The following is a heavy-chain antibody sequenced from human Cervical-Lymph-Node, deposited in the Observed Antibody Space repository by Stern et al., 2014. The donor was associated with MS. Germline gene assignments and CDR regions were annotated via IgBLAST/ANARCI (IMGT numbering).Heavy chain of an antibody. J-gene: IGHJ6*02. V-gene: IGHV1-69*01. CDR2: IIPIFGTA. D-gene: IGHD2-15*01. CDR3: ARARVVVVVAAPVYYGMDV. Sequence: QVQLGQSGAEVKKPGSSVKVSCKASGGTFSSYAISWVRQAPGQGLEWMGGIIPIFGTANYAQKFQGRVTITADESTSTAYMELSSLRSEDTAVYYCARARVVVVVAAPVYYGMDVWGQGTTVTVSS. CDR1: GGTFSSYA.